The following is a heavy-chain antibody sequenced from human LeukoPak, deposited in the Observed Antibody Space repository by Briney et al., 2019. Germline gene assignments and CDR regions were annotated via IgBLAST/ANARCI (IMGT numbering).Heavy chain of an antibody. CDR1: GYTFTGFY. D-gene: IGHD5-12*01. J-gene: IGHJ4*02. V-gene: IGHV1-18*04. CDR3: ARDWRGYSGYTDY. CDR2: ISAYNGNT. Sequence: GASVKVSCKTSGYTFTGFYIHWVRQAPGQGLEWMGWISAYNGNTNYAQKLQGRVTMTTDTSTSTAYMELRSLRSDDTAVYYCARDWRGYSGYTDYWGQGTLVTVSS.